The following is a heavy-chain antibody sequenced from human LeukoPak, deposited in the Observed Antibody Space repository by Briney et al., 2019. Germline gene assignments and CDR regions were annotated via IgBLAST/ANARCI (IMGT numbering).Heavy chain of an antibody. J-gene: IGHJ4*02. Sequence: GGSLRLSCEASGRSFTNAWMSWVRQAPGKGREWVGRIKIKSDDETTDYAAPVRGRFTVSRDDSKNTVYLQMNSLKTEDTAVYYCTTDHRTISGVVTPDYWGQGTLVTVSS. CDR3: TTDHRTISGVVTPDY. CDR2: IKIKSDDETT. D-gene: IGHD3-3*01. V-gene: IGHV3-15*01. CDR1: GRSFTNAW.